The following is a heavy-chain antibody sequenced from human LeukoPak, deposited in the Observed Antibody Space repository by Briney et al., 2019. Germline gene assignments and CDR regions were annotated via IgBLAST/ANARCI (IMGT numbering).Heavy chain of an antibody. Sequence: PSQTLSLTCTVSGGSISSGGYYWSWIRQHPGKGLEWIGYIYYSGSTYYNPSLKSRVTISVDTSKNQFSLKLSSVTAADTAVYYCARLDSSGYYVDYWGQGTLVTVSS. CDR2: IYYSGST. J-gene: IGHJ4*02. CDR1: GGSISSGGYY. V-gene: IGHV4-31*03. D-gene: IGHD3-22*01. CDR3: ARLDSSGYYVDY.